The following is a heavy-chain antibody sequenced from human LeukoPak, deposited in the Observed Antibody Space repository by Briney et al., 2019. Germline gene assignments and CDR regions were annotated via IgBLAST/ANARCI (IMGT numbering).Heavy chain of an antibody. CDR3: ATVPTYYYGSGPHFDY. J-gene: IGHJ4*02. CDR1: GYTLIELS. D-gene: IGHD3-10*01. CDR2: FDPEDGET. V-gene: IGHV1-24*01. Sequence: GASVKVSCKVSGYTLIELSMHWVRQAPGKGLAWMGGFDPEDGETIYVQKFQGRVTMTEDTSTDTAYMELSSLRSEDTAVDYCATVPTYYYGSGPHFDYGGQGTLVTVSS.